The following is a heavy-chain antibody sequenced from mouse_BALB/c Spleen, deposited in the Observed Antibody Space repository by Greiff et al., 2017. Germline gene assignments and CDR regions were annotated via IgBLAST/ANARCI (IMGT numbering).Heavy chain of an antibody. CDR2: ISSGGGST. J-gene: IGHJ4*01. V-gene: IGHV5-12-1*01. CDR1: GFAFSSYD. D-gene: IGHD1-2*01. Sequence: EVKLVESGGGLVKPGGSLKLSCAASGFAFSSYDMSWVRQTPEKRLEWVAYISSGGGSTYYPDTVKGRFTISRDNAKNTLYLQMSSLKSEDTAMYYCARFPTAYAMDYWGQGTSVTVSS. CDR3: ARFPTAYAMDY.